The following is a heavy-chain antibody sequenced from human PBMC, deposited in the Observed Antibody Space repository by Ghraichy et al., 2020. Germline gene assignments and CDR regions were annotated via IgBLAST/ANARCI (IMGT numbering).Heavy chain of an antibody. CDR2: IYSTGKYI. CDR1: GFSFSVFD. J-gene: IGHJ4*02. Sequence: GGSLTLSCVASGFSFSVFDMNWVRQAPGRGLEWVASIYSTGKYIYYADSVMGRFTISRDDSENSLYLQMDSLRAEDTAVYYCARRAPYCGSTSCYDYWGQGTLVTVSS. CDR3: ARRAPYCGSTSCYDY. D-gene: IGHD2-2*01. V-gene: IGHV3-21*01.